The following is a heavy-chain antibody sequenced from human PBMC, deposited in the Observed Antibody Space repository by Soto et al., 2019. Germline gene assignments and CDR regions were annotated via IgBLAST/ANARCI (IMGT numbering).Heavy chain of an antibody. Sequence: GESLKISCAASGFTVSSNYMSWVRQAPGKGLEWVSVIYSGGSTYYADSVKGRFTISRDNSKNTLYLQMNSLRAEDTAVYYCAGGWGALSGWDYYYYMDVWGKGTTVTVSS. CDR3: AGGWGALSGWDYYYYMDV. CDR2: IYSGGST. CDR1: GFTVSSNY. J-gene: IGHJ6*03. V-gene: IGHV3-66*01. D-gene: IGHD1-26*01.